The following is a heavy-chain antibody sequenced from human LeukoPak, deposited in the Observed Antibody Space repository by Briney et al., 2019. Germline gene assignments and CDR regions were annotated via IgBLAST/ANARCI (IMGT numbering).Heavy chain of an antibody. Sequence: GGSLRLSCAASGFTFSSYAMHWVRQAPGKGLEWVAVISYDGSNKYYADSVKGRFTISRDNSKNTLYLQMNSLRAEDTAVYYCAKVPPARDYGSGSYYLYYFDYWGQGTLVTVSS. J-gene: IGHJ4*02. CDR2: ISYDGSNK. D-gene: IGHD3-10*01. CDR3: AKVPPARDYGSGSYYLYYFDY. V-gene: IGHV3-30-3*01. CDR1: GFTFSSYA.